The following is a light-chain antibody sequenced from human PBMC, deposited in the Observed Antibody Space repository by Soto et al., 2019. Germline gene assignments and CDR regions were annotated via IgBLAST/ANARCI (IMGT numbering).Light chain of an antibody. CDR3: QVWGSSTDHYV. Sequence: SYVLTQPPSVSVPPGQTARITCGGNNIGRKSVHWYRQKPGQAPVLVVYDDDDRPSGIPERFSGSNSGNTATLTISRVEGGDEADYYCQVWGSSTDHYVFGPGTNLTVL. CDR2: DDD. J-gene: IGLJ1*01. V-gene: IGLV3-21*02. CDR1: NIGRKS.